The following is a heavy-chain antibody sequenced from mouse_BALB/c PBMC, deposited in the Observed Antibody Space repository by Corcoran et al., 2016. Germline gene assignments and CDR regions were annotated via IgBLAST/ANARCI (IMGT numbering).Heavy chain of an antibody. CDR2: IDPTNGNT. D-gene: IGHD3-1*01. V-gene: IGHV14-3*02. CDR1: GFNIKATY. CDR3: ARRAARARYYAMDY. Sequence: EVQLQQSGAELVKPGASVKLSCTASGFNIKATYMHWVKQRPEQGLEWIGRIDPTNGNTKYDPKLHGNATITADPSSNTAYLQLISLTSEDTAVYDRARRAARARYYAMDYWGQGTSVTVAS. J-gene: IGHJ4*01.